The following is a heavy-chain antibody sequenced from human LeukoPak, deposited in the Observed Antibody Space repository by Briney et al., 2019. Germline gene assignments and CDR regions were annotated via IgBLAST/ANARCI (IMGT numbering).Heavy chain of an antibody. D-gene: IGHD3-10*01. CDR3: ARGSGYYGSGSIDY. V-gene: IGHV4-31*03. Sequence: SQTLSLTCTVSGGSISSGGYSWSWIRQHPGKGLEWIGYIYYSGSTYYNPSLKSRVTISVDTSKNQFSLKLSSVTAADTAVYYCARGSGYYGSGSIDYWGQGTLVTVSS. CDR2: IYYSGST. J-gene: IGHJ4*02. CDR1: GGSISSGGYS.